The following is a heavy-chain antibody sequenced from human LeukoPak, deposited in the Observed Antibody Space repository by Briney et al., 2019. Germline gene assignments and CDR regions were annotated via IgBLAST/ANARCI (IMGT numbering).Heavy chain of an antibody. CDR3: AKADYSGSYYTALIYYYYMDV. CDR1: GFTFSSYA. J-gene: IGHJ6*03. Sequence: GGSLRLSCAASGFTFSSYAMSWVRQAPGKGLEWVSAISGSGGSTYYADSVKGRFTISRDNSKNTLYLQMNSLRAEDTAVYYCAKADYSGSYYTALIYYYYMDVWGKGTTVTISS. D-gene: IGHD1-26*01. CDR2: ISGSGGST. V-gene: IGHV3-23*01.